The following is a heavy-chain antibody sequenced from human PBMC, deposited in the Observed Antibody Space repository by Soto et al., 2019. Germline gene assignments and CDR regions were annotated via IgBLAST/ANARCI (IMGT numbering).Heavy chain of an antibody. D-gene: IGHD5-18*01. CDR2: ISSSGSTI. Sequence: GGSLRLSCAASGFTFSSYEMNWVRQAPGKGLEWVSYISSSGSTIYYADSVKGRFTISRDNAKNSLYLQMNSLRAEDTAVYYCARDGWIQLWLSPPAIYGMDVSGQGPTVTVSS. CDR1: GFTFSSYE. V-gene: IGHV3-48*03. J-gene: IGHJ6*02. CDR3: ARDGWIQLWLSPPAIYGMDV.